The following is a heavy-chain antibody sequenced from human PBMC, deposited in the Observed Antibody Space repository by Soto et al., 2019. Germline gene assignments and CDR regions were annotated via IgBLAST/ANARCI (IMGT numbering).Heavy chain of an antibody. CDR3: ALIPVGFSTFYSYRVV. V-gene: IGHV4-34*01. CDR2: INHSGST. CDR1: GGSLSVYY. J-gene: IGHJ6*03. D-gene: IGHD2-21*01. Sequence: SETLSLTCGVYGGSLSVYYWSWVRQSPGKGLEWIGEINHSGSTNYNPSFKSRVTISVDTSKNQFSVKLTSVTAADTAVYYCALIPVGFSTFYSYRVVWG.